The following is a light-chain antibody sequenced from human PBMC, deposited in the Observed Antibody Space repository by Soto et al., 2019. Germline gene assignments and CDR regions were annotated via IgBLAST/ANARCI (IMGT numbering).Light chain of an antibody. Sequence: QSALTQPASVSVSPGQSITISCTGGSRDVGGYNLVSWYQQHPGKVPKLIIYEGNQRPSGVSNRFSGSKSGNTASLTISGLQAEDEADYYCCSFAGSLYVFGTGTKVTV. J-gene: IGLJ1*01. CDR3: CSFAGSLYV. V-gene: IGLV2-23*01. CDR2: EGN. CDR1: SRDVGGYNL.